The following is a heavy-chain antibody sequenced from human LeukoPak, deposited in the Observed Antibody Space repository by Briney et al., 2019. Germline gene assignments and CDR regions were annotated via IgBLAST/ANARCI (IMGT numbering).Heavy chain of an antibody. Sequence: GGSLRLSCAVSGFTFSTYAMSWVRQAPGKGLEWVSAISGSGGSTYYADSVKGRFTISRDNSKNTLYLQMNSLRAEDTAVYYCAKAGQQFSGLDYWGQGTLVTVSS. D-gene: IGHD3-10*01. CDR2: ISGSGGST. CDR1: GFTFSTYA. J-gene: IGHJ4*02. CDR3: AKAGQQFSGLDY. V-gene: IGHV3-23*01.